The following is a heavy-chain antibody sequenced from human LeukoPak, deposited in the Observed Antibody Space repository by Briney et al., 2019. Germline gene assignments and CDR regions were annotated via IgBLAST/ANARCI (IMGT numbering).Heavy chain of an antibody. D-gene: IGHD2-15*01. J-gene: IGHJ3*02. V-gene: IGHV3-23*01. Sequence: GGSLRLSCAASGFTFSSYAMSWVRQAPGKGLEWVPAISGSGGSTYYADSVKGRFTISRDNSKNTLYLQMNSLRAEDTAVYYCAKDDFRIVVVVAGGAGAFDIWGQGTMVTVSS. CDR3: AKDDFRIVVVVAGGAGAFDI. CDR1: GFTFSSYA. CDR2: ISGSGGST.